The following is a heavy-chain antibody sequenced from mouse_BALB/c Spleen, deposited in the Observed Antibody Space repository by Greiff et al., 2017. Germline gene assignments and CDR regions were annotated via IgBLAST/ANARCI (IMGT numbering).Heavy chain of an antibody. CDR1: GYSITSGYY. CDR3: ARDSYDYAFDY. V-gene: IGHV3-6*02. Sequence: ESGPGLVKPSQSLSLTCSVTGYSITSGYYWNWIRQFPGNKLEWMGYISYDGSNNYNPSLKNRISITRDTSKNQFFLKLNSVTTEDTATYYCARDSYDYAFDYWGQGTTLTVSS. CDR2: ISYDGSN. D-gene: IGHD2-4*01. J-gene: IGHJ2*01.